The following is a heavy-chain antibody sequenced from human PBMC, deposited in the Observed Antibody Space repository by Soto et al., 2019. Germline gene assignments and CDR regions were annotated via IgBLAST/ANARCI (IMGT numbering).Heavy chain of an antibody. D-gene: IGHD3-3*01. J-gene: IGHJ4*02. Sequence: QVQLQQWGAGLLKPSETLSLTCAVYGGSFSGYYWSWIRQPPGKGLEWIGEINHSGSTNYNPSLKSRVTISVDTSKNQFPLKLSSVTAADTAVYYCARGDLRSRDYWGQGTLVTVSS. CDR3: ARGDLRSRDY. CDR1: GGSFSGYY. CDR2: INHSGST. V-gene: IGHV4-34*01.